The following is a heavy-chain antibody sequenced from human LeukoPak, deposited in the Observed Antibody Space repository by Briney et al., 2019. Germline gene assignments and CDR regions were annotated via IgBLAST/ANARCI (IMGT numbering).Heavy chain of an antibody. V-gene: IGHV3-48*01. CDR2: ISSSSSTI. J-gene: IGHJ4*02. Sequence: GGSLRLSCAASGFTFNSYSMNWVRQAPGKGLEWVSYISSSSSTIYYADSVKGRFTISRDNAKNSLYLQMNSLRAEDTAVYYCARGLLSDYWGQGTLVTVSS. D-gene: IGHD2/OR15-2a*01. CDR3: ARGLLSDY. CDR1: GFTFNSYS.